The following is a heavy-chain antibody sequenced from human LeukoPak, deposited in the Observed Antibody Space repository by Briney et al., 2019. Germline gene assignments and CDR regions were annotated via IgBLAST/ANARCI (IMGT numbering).Heavy chain of an antibody. J-gene: IGHJ4*02. V-gene: IGHV3-23*01. D-gene: IGHD3-22*01. Sequence: GGSLRLSCAASGFTFSSYAMSWVRQAPGKGLEWVSAISGSGGSTYYADSVRGRFTISRDNSKNTLYLQMNSLRAEDTAVYYCAARYYYDSSGYRLIDYWGQGTLVTVSS. CDR1: GFTFSSYA. CDR3: AARYYYDSSGYRLIDY. CDR2: ISGSGGST.